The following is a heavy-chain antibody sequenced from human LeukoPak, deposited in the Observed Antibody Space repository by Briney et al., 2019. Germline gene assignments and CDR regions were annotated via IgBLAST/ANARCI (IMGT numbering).Heavy chain of an antibody. Sequence: GGSLRLSCAASGFTFSSYEMNWVRQAPGKGLEWVSYISSSGSTIYYADSVKGRFTISRDNAKNSLYLQMNSLRAEDTAVYYCATRPRGAHYFDYWGQGTLVTVSS. CDR3: ATRPRGAHYFDY. J-gene: IGHJ4*02. D-gene: IGHD3-10*01. CDR2: ISSSGSTI. CDR1: GFTFSSYE. V-gene: IGHV3-48*03.